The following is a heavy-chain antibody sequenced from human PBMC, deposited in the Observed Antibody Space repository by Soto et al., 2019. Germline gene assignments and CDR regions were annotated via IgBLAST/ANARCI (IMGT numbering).Heavy chain of an antibody. D-gene: IGHD3-3*01. Sequence: PSGALALPGTVSGGSINRGGYYGSWIRKHPGKSQEWVGYIYYRGTTSYSPSLKSRVTISVDTSKNQFSLKLSSVPAAYPAVYYCARDPKIPIFGVVRGSDYYYYMDVWGKATTVTLSS. CDR3: ARDPKIPIFGVVRGSDYYYYMDV. J-gene: IGHJ6*03. V-gene: IGHV4-31*03. CDR1: GGSINRGGYY. CDR2: IYYRGTT.